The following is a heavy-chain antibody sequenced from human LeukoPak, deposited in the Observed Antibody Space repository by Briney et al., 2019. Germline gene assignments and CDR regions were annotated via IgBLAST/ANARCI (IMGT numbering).Heavy chain of an antibody. Sequence: PSETLSLTCTVSGGSISSSSYYWGWIRQPPGKGLEWIGSIYYSGSTYYNPSLKSRVTISVDTSKNQFSLKLSSVTAADTAVYYCARGGSGSYYNVSYWGQGTLVTVSS. CDR3: ARGGSGSYYNVSY. J-gene: IGHJ4*02. D-gene: IGHD3-10*01. CDR2: IYYSGST. CDR1: GGSISSSSYY. V-gene: IGHV4-39*07.